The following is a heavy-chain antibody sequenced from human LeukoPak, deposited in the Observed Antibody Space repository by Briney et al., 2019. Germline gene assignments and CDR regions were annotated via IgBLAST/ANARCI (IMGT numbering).Heavy chain of an antibody. CDR3: ARGPLTYYYDSSGYWKFAFDY. Sequence: SETLSLTCTVSGGSISSYYWSWIRQPAGKGLEWIGRIYTSGSTNYNPSLKSRVTMSVDTSKNQFSLKLSSVTAADTAVYYCARGPLTYYYDSSGYWKFAFDYWGQGTLVTVSS. CDR1: GGSISSYY. CDR2: IYTSGST. V-gene: IGHV4-4*07. D-gene: IGHD3-22*01. J-gene: IGHJ4*02.